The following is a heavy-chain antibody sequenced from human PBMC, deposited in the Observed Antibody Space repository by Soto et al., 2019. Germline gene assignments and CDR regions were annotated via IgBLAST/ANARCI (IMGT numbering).Heavy chain of an antibody. J-gene: IGHJ6*02. CDR2: IYYSGST. CDR3: ARDRNWKGYYGMDV. CDR1: GASISSYY. D-gene: IGHD1-1*01. V-gene: IGHV4-59*01. Sequence: PSETLSLTCTVSGASISSYYWSWIRQPPGKGLEWIGYIYYSGSTNYNPSLKSRVTISVDTSKNQFSLRLSSVTAADTAVYYCARDRNWKGYYGMDVWGQGTTVTVPS.